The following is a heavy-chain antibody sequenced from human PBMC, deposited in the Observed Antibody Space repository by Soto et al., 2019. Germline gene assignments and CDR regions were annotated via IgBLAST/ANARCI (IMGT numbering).Heavy chain of an antibody. CDR3: ARVEAPLIHSDHYYYGMYV. D-gene: IGHD5-18*01. CDR1: GFSFSTYG. V-gene: IGHV3-33*01. CDR2: IWYDGTNT. Sequence: QVQLVESGGCLVRPGRSLRLACEASGFSFSTYGMHWVRQAPVKGLQWVAVIWYDGTNTYYADSVKGRFTISRDNSTDTLYLEMNNLRAEDKAVYYCARVEAPLIHSDHYYYGMYVWGQGTTVTVSS. J-gene: IGHJ6*02.